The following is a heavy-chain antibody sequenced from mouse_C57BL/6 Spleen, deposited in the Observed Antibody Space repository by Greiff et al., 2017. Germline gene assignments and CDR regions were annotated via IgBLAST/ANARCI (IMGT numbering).Heavy chain of an antibody. CDR1: GFTFSSYA. Sequence: DVQLVESGGGLVKPGGSLKLSCAASGFTFSSYAMSWVRQTPEKRLEWVATISDGGSYTYYPDNVKGRFTISRDNATNNLYLQMSHLKSEDTAMYYCARKGYYDYDEGYYFDYWGQGTTLTVSS. CDR2: ISDGGSYT. CDR3: ARKGYYDYDEGYYFDY. D-gene: IGHD2-4*01. J-gene: IGHJ2*01. V-gene: IGHV5-4*01.